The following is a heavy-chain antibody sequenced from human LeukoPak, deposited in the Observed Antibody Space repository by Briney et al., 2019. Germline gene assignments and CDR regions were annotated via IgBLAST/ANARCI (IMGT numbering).Heavy chain of an antibody. D-gene: IGHD1-26*01. V-gene: IGHV4-34*01. CDR2: INHSGST. Sequence: SETLSLTCAVYGGSFSGYYWSWIRQPPGKGLEWIGEINHSGSTNYNPSLKSRVTISVDTSKNQFSLKLSSVTAADTAVYYCARGRGLHGGSYGYWGQGTLVTVSS. CDR1: GGSFSGYY. CDR3: ARGRGLHGGSYGY. J-gene: IGHJ4*02.